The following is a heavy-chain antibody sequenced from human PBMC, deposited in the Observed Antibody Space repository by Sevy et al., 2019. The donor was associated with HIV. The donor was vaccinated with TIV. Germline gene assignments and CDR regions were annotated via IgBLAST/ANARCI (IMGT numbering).Heavy chain of an antibody. CDR1: GFTFSSYT. V-gene: IGHV3-21*01. D-gene: IGHD4-17*01. J-gene: IGHJ6*02. CDR2: ISASGTYI. CDR3: ARGTHDYGDFEGYGMDV. Sequence: GGSLRLSCADSGFTFSSYTMNWVRQAPGKGLEWVSSISASGTYIDYADSVKGRFTISRDNAKNSLYLQMNSLRPEDTAIYDCARGTHDYGDFEGYGMDVWGQGTTVTVSS.